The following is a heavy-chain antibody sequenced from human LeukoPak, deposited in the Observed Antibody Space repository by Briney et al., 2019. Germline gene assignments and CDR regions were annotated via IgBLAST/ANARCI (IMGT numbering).Heavy chain of an antibody. CDR2: ISRSGDTI. Sequence: GGSLRLSCAASGFTFSSYSMNWVRQAPGKGLEWVSYISRSGDTICFADSVKGRFTISRDNAKNSLYLQMSSLRAEDTAVYYCARDYASDYWGQGTLVTVSS. V-gene: IGHV3-48*04. J-gene: IGHJ4*02. D-gene: IGHD3-10*01. CDR1: GFTFSSYS. CDR3: ARDYASDY.